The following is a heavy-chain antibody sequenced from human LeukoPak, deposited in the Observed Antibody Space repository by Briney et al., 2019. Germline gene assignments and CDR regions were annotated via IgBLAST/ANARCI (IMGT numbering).Heavy chain of an antibody. D-gene: IGHD1-14*01. CDR1: GFAFSHPG. V-gene: IGHV3-15*01. CDR3: TPTGLIDY. Sequence: SGGSLRLSCAASGFAFSHPGLGWFGQGPGKGLEWVGLIKTKTDGGTTDYAAPVKGRFTISRDDSKNTLYLQMNSLKTEDTAVYYCTPTGLIDYWGQGTLVTVSS. CDR2: IKTKTDGGTT. J-gene: IGHJ4*02.